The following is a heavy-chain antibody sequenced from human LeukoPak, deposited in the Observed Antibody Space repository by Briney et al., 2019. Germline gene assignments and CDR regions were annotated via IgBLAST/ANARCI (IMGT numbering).Heavy chain of an antibody. Sequence: LETLSLTCTVSGGSVSRSSYYWGWIRQPPGKGPEWIGSIYYVGDTYHNPSLKSRVTISVDTSKNQFSLKLRSVTAAETAVYYCVRLSGSNYSPVENWGQGTLVTVSS. V-gene: IGHV4-39*01. CDR3: VRLSGSNYSPVEN. J-gene: IGHJ4*02. CDR2: IYYVGDT. D-gene: IGHD1-26*01. CDR1: GGSVSRSSYY.